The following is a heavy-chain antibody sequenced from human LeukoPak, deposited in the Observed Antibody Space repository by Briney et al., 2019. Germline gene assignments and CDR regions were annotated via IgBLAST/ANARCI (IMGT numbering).Heavy chain of an antibody. CDR1: GFTLSSYW. CDR2: IKHDGSEK. CDR3: ARDARNYSSTWYPSHY. V-gene: IGHV3-7*03. D-gene: IGHD6-13*01. J-gene: IGHJ4*02. Sequence: GGSLRLSCAASGFTLSSYWMSWVRQAPGKGLEWVANIKHDGSEKNYVDSVKGRFTISRDNAKNSLFLQMNGLRAEDPAVFYFARDARNYSSTWYPSHYWGRGTLVTVPS.